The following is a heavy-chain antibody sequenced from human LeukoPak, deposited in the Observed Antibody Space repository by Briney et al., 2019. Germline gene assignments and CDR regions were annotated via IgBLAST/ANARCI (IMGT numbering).Heavy chain of an antibody. CDR3: ARSRTTVTRYYYYYYGMDV. Sequence: SETLSLTCAVYGGSFSGYYWSWIRQPPGKGLEWIGEISHSGSTNYNPSLKSRVTISVDTSKNQFSLKLSSVTAADTAVYYCARSRTTVTRYYYYYYGMDVWGQGTTVTVSS. J-gene: IGHJ6*02. D-gene: IGHD4-17*01. CDR2: ISHSGST. V-gene: IGHV4-34*01. CDR1: GGSFSGYY.